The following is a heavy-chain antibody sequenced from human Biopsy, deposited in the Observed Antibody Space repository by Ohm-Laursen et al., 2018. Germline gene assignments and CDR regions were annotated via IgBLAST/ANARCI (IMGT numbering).Heavy chain of an antibody. J-gene: IGHJ5*02. CDR2: LNPVSGNS. D-gene: IGHD1-7*01. Sequence: SVKVSCKASGYTFTSYDITWVRQASGQGPEWIGWLNPVSGNSNFGQKFRGRVTVTSDTSISTAYMELSGLTSDNTATYYCGRAVRNQLLTDPWGQGTLVTVTS. CDR1: GYTFTSYD. V-gene: IGHV1-8*01. CDR3: GRAVRNQLLTDP.